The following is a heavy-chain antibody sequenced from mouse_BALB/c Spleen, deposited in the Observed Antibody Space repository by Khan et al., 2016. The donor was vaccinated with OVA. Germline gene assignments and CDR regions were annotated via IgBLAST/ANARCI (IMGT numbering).Heavy chain of an antibody. CDR3: ARTARIKY. J-gene: IGHJ2*01. D-gene: IGHD1-2*01. Sequence: EVQLVESGPGLVRPSQSLSLTCTVSGYSITSGYVRNWIRQFPGNKLEWMGYITYSGSTNYNQYLKSRISITRDKSKNQFFLQLNSVTTEDTATYDCARTARIKYWGQGTTLTVSA. V-gene: IGHV3-2*02. CDR2: ITYSGST. CDR1: GYSITSGYV.